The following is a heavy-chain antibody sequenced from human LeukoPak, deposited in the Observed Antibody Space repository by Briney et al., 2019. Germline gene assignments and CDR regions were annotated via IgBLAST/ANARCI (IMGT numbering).Heavy chain of an antibody. V-gene: IGHV3-73*01. J-gene: IGHJ4*02. CDR3: TTGTGEYYSDY. D-gene: IGHD3-10*01. CDR2: IRSKANNYAT. CDR1: GFTFSGSG. Sequence: GGSLRLSCAASGFTFSGSGMHWVRQASGKGLEWLGRIRSKANNYATAYGASVKGRFTLSRDDSRNTAYLQMNSLKTEDTAVYYCTTGTGEYYSDYWGQGTLVTVSS.